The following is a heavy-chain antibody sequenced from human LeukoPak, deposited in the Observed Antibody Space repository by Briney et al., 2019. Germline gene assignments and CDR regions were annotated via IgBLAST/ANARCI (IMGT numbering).Heavy chain of an antibody. D-gene: IGHD3-22*01. CDR3: ARGGYYYDSSGEDAFDI. V-gene: IGHV3-23*01. Sequence: PGGSLRLSCAASGFTFSNFAMSWVRQAPGKGLEWVSAITGSGGSTYFADPVKGRFTISRDNSKNTLYLQMNSLRAEDTAAYYCARGGYYYDSSGEDAFDIWGQGTMVTVSS. CDR1: GFTFSNFA. CDR2: ITGSGGST. J-gene: IGHJ3*02.